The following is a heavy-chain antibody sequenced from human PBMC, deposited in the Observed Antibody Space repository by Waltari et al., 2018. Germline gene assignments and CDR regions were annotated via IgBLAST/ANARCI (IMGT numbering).Heavy chain of an antibody. Sequence: QVQLVQSGAEVKKPGSSVKVSCKAYGGTFSSYAISWVRQAPGHGLEWMGGIIPIFGTANYAQKFQGRVTITADESTSTAYMELSSLRSEDTAVYYCARGIITIFPSYYFDYWGQGTLVTVSS. CDR1: GGTFSSYA. CDR2: IIPIFGTA. CDR3: ARGIITIFPSYYFDY. V-gene: IGHV1-69*01. J-gene: IGHJ4*02. D-gene: IGHD3-3*01.